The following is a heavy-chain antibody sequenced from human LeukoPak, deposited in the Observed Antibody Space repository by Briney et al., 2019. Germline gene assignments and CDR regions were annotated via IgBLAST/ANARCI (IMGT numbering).Heavy chain of an antibody. CDR1: GYTFTTYY. V-gene: IGHV1-46*01. J-gene: IGHJ3*02. Sequence: ASVKVSCKASGYTFTTYYMHWVRQAPGQGLEWMGVINPSGGSTTYVQKFQGRVSMTRDTSTSTVYMELSSLRSEDTAVYYCARAGLMVTPTYTFDIWGQRTMVTVSS. CDR2: INPSGGST. D-gene: IGHD4-23*01. CDR3: ARAGLMVTPTYTFDI.